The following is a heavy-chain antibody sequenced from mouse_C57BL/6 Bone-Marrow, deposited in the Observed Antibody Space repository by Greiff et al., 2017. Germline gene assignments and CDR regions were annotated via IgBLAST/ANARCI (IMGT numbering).Heavy chain of an antibody. V-gene: IGHV1-42*01. CDR2: INPSTGGT. D-gene: IGHD3-3*01. CDR1: GYSFTGYY. Sequence: VQLQQSGPELVKPGASVKISCKASGYSFTGYYMNWVKQSPEKSLEWIGEINPSTGGTTYNQKFKAKATLTVDKSSSTAYMQLKSLTSEDSAVYYCARGKGRFAYWGQGTLVTVSA. CDR3: ARGKGRFAY. J-gene: IGHJ3*01.